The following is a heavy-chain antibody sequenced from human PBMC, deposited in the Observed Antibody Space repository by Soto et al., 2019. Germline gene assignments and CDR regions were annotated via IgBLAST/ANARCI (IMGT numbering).Heavy chain of an antibody. J-gene: IGHJ4*02. V-gene: IGHV4-59*01. CDR2: VYDSGRP. CDR1: GGSISVYY. Sequence: PSETLSLTCTISGGSISVYYWSWIRQSPRQGLEWIGYVYDSGRPYYSPSLKSRVTISADTSKNQISLKLTSATAADTAVYYCARGVGSSPPRYWGRGTLVTVSS. D-gene: IGHD3-9*01. CDR3: ARGVGSSPPRY.